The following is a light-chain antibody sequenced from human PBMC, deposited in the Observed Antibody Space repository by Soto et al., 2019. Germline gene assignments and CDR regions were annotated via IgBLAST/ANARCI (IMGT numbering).Light chain of an antibody. Sequence: DFEMTQSPSSLSASVGDRVTITCQATQDIRYYLNWYQQKPGKAPKLLIYDASNLEPGVPSRFSASGSGTDFTFTISILQPEDIATYYCQEYDHLYTFGQGTKLEIK. CDR1: QDIRYY. J-gene: IGKJ2*01. CDR3: QEYDHLYT. CDR2: DAS. V-gene: IGKV1-33*01.